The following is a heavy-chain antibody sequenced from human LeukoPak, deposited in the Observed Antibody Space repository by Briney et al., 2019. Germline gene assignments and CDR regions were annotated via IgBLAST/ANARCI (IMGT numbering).Heavy chain of an antibody. D-gene: IGHD2-2*01. Sequence: ASVKVSCKASGGTFSSYAISWVRQAPGQGLEWMGGIIPIFGTANYAQKFQGRVTIIADKSTSTAYMELSSLRSEDTAVYYCATNIVVPAAPPAFDIWGQGTMVTVSS. V-gene: IGHV1-69*06. J-gene: IGHJ3*02. CDR3: ATNIVVPAAPPAFDI. CDR2: IIPIFGTA. CDR1: GGTFSSYA.